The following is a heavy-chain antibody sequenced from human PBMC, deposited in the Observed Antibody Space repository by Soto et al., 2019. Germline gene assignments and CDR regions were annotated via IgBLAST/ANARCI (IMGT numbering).Heavy chain of an antibody. D-gene: IGHD6-19*01. CDR1: XFXXSXYS. CDR2: ISGSGGTI. CDR3: ARETGLRSSGWSYYFDF. V-gene: IGHV3-48*02. Sequence: EVXLXXSGXXMVXPGXXXRXXCAXSXFXXSXYSMHXVRQAXGXGLEWVSYISGSGGTIYYADSVKGRFTISRDXAKNXXXXXXXSLRDEDTAVYFCARETGLRSSGWSYYFDFWGQXTRVTVSS. J-gene: IGHJ4*02.